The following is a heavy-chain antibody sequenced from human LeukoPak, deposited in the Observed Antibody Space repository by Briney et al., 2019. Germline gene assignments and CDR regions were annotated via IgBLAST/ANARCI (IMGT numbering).Heavy chain of an antibody. D-gene: IGHD1-7*01. CDR3: ARGATETTRWFDP. J-gene: IGHJ5*02. Sequence: GGSLRLSCAASELSFKTYSMNWLRQSPGKGLEWVASISLAGTYIDYADSVKGRFTISRDNGNNSLFLEMTSLRADDTAVYYCARGATETTRWFDPWGQGTLVTVSS. CDR1: ELSFKTYS. V-gene: IGHV3-21*01. CDR2: ISLAGTYI.